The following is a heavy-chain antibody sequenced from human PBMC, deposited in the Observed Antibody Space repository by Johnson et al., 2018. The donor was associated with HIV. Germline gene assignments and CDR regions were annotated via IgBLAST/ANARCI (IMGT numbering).Heavy chain of an antibody. CDR3: ARGYSSGPNDAFDI. CDR1: GFTFSSYD. Sequence: VQLVESGGGLVQPGGSLRLSCAASGFTFSSYDMHWVRQATGKGLEWVSAIGTAGDTYYPGSVKGRFTISRENAKNSLYLQMNSLRAGDTAVYYCARGYSSGPNDAFDIWGQGTMVTVSS. D-gene: IGHD6-19*01. CDR2: IGTAGDT. V-gene: IGHV3-13*01. J-gene: IGHJ3*02.